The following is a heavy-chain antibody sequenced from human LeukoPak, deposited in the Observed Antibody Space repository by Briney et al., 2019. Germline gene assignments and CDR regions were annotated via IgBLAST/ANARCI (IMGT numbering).Heavy chain of an antibody. V-gene: IGHV3-30*02. CDR3: AKGSKGLGSGSYFSRYHYMDV. CDR1: GFTFSSYG. D-gene: IGHD3-10*01. J-gene: IGHJ6*03. Sequence: GGSLRLSCAASGFTFSSYGMHWVRQAPGKGLEWVAFIRYDGSNKYYADSVKGRFTISRDNSKNTLYLQMNSLRAEDTAVYYCAKGSKGLGSGSYFSRYHYMDVWGKGTTVTISS. CDR2: IRYDGSNK.